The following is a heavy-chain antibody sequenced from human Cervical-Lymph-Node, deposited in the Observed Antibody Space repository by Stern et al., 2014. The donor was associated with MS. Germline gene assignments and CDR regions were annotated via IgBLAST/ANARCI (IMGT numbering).Heavy chain of an antibody. CDR1: GYTFTNNW. V-gene: IGHV5-51*01. J-gene: IGHJ6*02. D-gene: IGHD1-1*01. CDR2: IYPDDSDI. CDR3: ARHPPRRKWDDPNYGMDV. Sequence: VQLVQSGAEVKKPGESLKISCKGSGYTFTNNWIAWVRQMPGKALEWMGIIYPDDSDIRYSPSLQGQATISADKSISTDYLPWSSLKAGDSAVYYWARHPPRRKWDDPNYGMDVWGQGTTVTVSS.